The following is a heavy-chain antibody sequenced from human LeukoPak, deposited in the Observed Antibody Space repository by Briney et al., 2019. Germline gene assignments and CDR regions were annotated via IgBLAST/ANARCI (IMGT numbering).Heavy chain of an antibody. J-gene: IGHJ6*02. CDR1: GGSISTYY. CDR3: VRGGRVVKSLFGMDV. CDR2: ISYSGST. Sequence: SETLSLTCTVSGGSISTYYWCWIRQSPGKGLEWIGYISYSGSTNYNPSLKSRVTISVDRPKNQFSLTLSSVTAADTAVYYCVRGGRVVKSLFGMDVWGQGTTVTVSS. V-gene: IGHV4-59*01. D-gene: IGHD3-3*01.